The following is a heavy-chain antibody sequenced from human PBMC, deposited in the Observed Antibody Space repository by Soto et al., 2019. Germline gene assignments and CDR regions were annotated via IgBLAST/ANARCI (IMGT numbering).Heavy chain of an antibody. Sequence: QVQLQESGPGLVKPSQTLSLTCTVSGGSISSGDYYWSWIRQPPGKGLEWIGYIYYSGSTYYNPSLKSRVTISVDSSKNQFALKLSSVTAADTAVYYCARGDFLAALHGMDVWGQGTTVTVSS. CDR3: ARGDFLAALHGMDV. CDR1: GGSISSGDYY. CDR2: IYYSGST. V-gene: IGHV4-30-4*01. D-gene: IGHD6-6*01. J-gene: IGHJ6*02.